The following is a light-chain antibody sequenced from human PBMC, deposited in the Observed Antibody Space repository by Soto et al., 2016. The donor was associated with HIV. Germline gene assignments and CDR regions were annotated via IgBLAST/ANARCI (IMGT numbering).Light chain of an antibody. CDR1: QDISSW. J-gene: IGKJ1*01. Sequence: DIQMTQSPSSVSASVGDRVTIACRASQDISSWLAWYQQKPGKAPKLLIYVASSLQSGSHQGSAAVDLGQISLSPSAACQPEDFATYYCQQANNFPWTFGNGTKVEIK. V-gene: IGKV1-12*01. CDR2: VAS. CDR3: QQANNFPWT.